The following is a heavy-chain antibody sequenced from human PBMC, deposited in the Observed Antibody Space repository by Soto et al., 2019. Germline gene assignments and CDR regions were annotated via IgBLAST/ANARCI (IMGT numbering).Heavy chain of an antibody. CDR3: ARDLTTDLNWFDP. CDR2: IYSGGST. Sequence: PGGSLRLCCAASGVTVSGNYMSWISQAPGKGLEWVSVIYSGGSTYYADSVKGRFTISRDNSKNTLYLQMNSLRAEDTAVYYCARDLTTDLNWFDPWGQGTLVTVSS. V-gene: IGHV3-66*01. J-gene: IGHJ5*02. CDR1: GVTVSGNY. D-gene: IGHD3-9*01.